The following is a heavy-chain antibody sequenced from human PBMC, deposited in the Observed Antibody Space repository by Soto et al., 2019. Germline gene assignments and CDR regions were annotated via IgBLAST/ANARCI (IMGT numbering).Heavy chain of an antibody. D-gene: IGHD6-6*01. CDR3: AKASSLI. CDR1: GFTFRSYW. CDR2: ISSDGSTT. V-gene: IGHV3-74*01. J-gene: IGHJ3*02. Sequence: GGSLRLSCAASGFTFRSYWMHWVRQAPGKGLVWVSRISSDGSTTSNADSVKGRFTISRDNSKNTLYLQMNSLRAEDTAVYYCAKASSLIWGQGTMVTVSS.